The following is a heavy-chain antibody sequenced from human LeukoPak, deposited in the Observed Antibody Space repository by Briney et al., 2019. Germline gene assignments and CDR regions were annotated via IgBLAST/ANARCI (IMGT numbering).Heavy chain of an antibody. J-gene: IGHJ4*02. Sequence: GGSLRLSCAASGFTVSSNYMSWVRQAPGKGLEWVSVIYSGGSTYYADSVKGRFTISRDNSKNTLYLQMNSLRAEDAAVYYCARDGFYYDSSGPFDYWGQGTLVTVSS. CDR3: ARDGFYYDSSGPFDY. CDR2: IYSGGST. V-gene: IGHV3-53*01. CDR1: GFTVSSNY. D-gene: IGHD3-22*01.